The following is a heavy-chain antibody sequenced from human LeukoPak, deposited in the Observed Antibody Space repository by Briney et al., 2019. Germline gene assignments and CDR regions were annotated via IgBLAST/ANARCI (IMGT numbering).Heavy chain of an antibody. CDR1: GGSISSGSYY. D-gene: IGHD2-15*01. V-gene: IGHV4-61*02. J-gene: IGHJ6*03. CDR2: IYTSGST. CDR3: ARGGISAEGVVAYYYYMDV. Sequence: TLSLTCTVSGGSISSGSYYWSWIRQPAGKGLEWIGRIYTSGSTNYNPSLKSRVTISVDTSKNQFSLKLSSVTAADTAVYCCARGGISAEGVVAYYYYMDVWGKGTTVTISS.